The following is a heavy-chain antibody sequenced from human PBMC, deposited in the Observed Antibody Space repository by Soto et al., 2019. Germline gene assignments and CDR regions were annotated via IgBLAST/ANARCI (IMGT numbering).Heavy chain of an antibody. D-gene: IGHD6-13*01. J-gene: IGHJ6*02. Sequence: ASVKVSCKVSGYTLTELSMHWVRQAPGQGLEWMGGIIPIFGTANYAQKFQGRVTITADESTSTAYMELSSLRSEDTAVYYCASGASYSSSWYPYYYYGMDVWGQGTTVTVSS. V-gene: IGHV1-69*13. CDR2: IIPIFGTA. CDR1: GYTLTELS. CDR3: ASGASYSSSWYPYYYYGMDV.